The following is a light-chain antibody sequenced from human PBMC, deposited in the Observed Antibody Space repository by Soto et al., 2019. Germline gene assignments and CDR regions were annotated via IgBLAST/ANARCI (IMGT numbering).Light chain of an antibody. CDR2: AAS. CDR3: QQGNSFPL. CDR1: HSITTW. Sequence: DIQMTQSPSSVSASVGDTITISCRASHSITTWLAWYRQKPGKAPELLIYAASTLQTGVPPRFSGSGSGTEFTLTIAGLQPEDFATYYCQQGNSFPLFGPGTKVEMK. J-gene: IGKJ3*01. V-gene: IGKV1-12*01.